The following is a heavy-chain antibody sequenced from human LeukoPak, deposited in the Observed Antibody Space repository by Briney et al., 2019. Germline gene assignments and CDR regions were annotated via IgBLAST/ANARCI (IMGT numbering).Heavy chain of an antibody. Sequence: GGSLRLSCAASGFTFSSNYMSWVRQAPGKGLEWVSVIYSGGSTYYADSVKGRFTISRDNSKNTLYLQMNSLRAEDTAVYYCARVIAVAGTYYYYYGMDVWGQGTTVTVSS. J-gene: IGHJ6*02. CDR3: ARVIAVAGTYYYYYGMDV. CDR2: IYSGGST. D-gene: IGHD6-19*01. CDR1: GFTFSSNY. V-gene: IGHV3-53*01.